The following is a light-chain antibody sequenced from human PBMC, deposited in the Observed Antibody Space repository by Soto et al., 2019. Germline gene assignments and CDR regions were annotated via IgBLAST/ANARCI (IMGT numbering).Light chain of an antibody. CDR2: RNN. Sequence: QSVLTQAPSASGTPGQRVTISCSGSSSNIGSNYVYWYQQLPGTAPKLLIYRNNQRPSGVPDRFSGSKSGTSASLAISGRRPEDEADYYCAAWDDSMSGRVFGGGTKLTVL. CDR3: AAWDDSMSGRV. V-gene: IGLV1-47*01. CDR1: SSNIGSNY. J-gene: IGLJ3*02.